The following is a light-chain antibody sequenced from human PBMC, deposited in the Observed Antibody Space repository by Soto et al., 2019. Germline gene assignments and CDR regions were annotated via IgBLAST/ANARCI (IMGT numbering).Light chain of an antibody. CDR3: MLSYTGARPVV. CDR2: GST. CDR1: SSNIGAGYD. J-gene: IGLJ2*01. V-gene: IGLV1-40*01. Sequence: QSVLTQPPSVSGAPGQGVSISCSGTSSNIGAGYDVHWYQHLPGTAPKLLIYGSTHRPSGVPDRFSGSKSDTSASLAITGLQADDEADYYCMLSYTGARPVVFGGGTKLTVL.